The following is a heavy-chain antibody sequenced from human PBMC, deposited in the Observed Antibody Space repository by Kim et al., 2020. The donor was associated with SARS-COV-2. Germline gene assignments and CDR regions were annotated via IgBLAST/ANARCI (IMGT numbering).Heavy chain of an antibody. D-gene: IGHD3-3*01. Sequence: GGSLRLSCAASGFTFSSYAMSWVRQAPGKGLEWVSAISGSGGSTYYADSVKGRFTISRDNSKNTLYLQMNSLRAEDTAVYYCAKGPRITIFGVAVGPSDYWGQGTLVTVSS. J-gene: IGHJ4*02. CDR1: GFTFSSYA. V-gene: IGHV3-23*01. CDR2: ISGSGGST. CDR3: AKGPRITIFGVAVGPSDY.